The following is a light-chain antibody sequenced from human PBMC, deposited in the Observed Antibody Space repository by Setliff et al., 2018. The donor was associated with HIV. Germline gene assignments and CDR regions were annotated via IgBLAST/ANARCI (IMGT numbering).Light chain of an antibody. Sequence: QSVLTQPPSASGTPGQRVTISCSGSSSNIGSNTVNWYRQLPGTAPKLLIYSNNQRPSGVPDRFSGSKFGTSASLGISGLQSEDEADYYCAAWDDSLNGQVFGTGTKVTVL. V-gene: IGLV1-44*01. CDR1: SSNIGSNT. CDR3: AAWDDSLNGQV. CDR2: SNN. J-gene: IGLJ1*01.